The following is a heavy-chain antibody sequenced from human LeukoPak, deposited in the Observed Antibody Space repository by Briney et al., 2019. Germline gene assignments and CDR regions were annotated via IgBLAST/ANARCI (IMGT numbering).Heavy chain of an antibody. D-gene: IGHD1-26*01. CDR3: ARDRESSSRSGSYFDY. Sequence: GGSLRLSCAASGFRFSSYWMSWVRQTPEKGLEWVANIKQDGGGIYYVDSMKGRFTISRDNAKNSLYLQMNSLRVEDTAVYYCARDRESSSRSGSYFDYWGQGTLVTVSS. V-gene: IGHV3-7*01. CDR1: GFRFSSYW. J-gene: IGHJ4*02. CDR2: IKQDGGGI.